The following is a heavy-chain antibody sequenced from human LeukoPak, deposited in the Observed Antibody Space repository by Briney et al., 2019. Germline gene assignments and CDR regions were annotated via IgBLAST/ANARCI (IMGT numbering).Heavy chain of an antibody. D-gene: IGHD5-12*01. J-gene: IGHJ4*02. CDR1: GGTFSSHA. V-gene: IGHV1-69*13. CDR2: IIPIFGTA. Sequence: GASVKVSCKASGGTFSSHAISWVRQAPGQGLEWMGGIIPIFGTANYAQKFQGRVTITADESTSTAYMELSSLRSEDTAVYYCASGPVANFDYWGQGTLVTVSS. CDR3: ASGPVANFDY.